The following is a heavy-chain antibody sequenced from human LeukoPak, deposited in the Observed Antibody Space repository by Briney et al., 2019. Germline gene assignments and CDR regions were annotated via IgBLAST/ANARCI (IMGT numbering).Heavy chain of an antibody. Sequence: GGSLRLSCAASGFTFSSYGMHWVRQAPGKGLEGVAVISYDGSNKYYADSVKGRFTISRDNSKNTLYLQMNSLRAEDTAVYYCAKPSSSLDYYYYMDVWGKGTTVTVSS. CDR1: GFTFSSYG. CDR2: ISYDGSNK. V-gene: IGHV3-30*18. CDR3: AKPSSSLDYYYYMDV. J-gene: IGHJ6*03.